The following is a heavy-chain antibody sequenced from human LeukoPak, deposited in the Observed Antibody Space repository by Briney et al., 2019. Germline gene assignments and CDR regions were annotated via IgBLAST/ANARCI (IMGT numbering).Heavy chain of an antibody. Sequence: TGGSLRLSCAASGFTFSSYAMLWVRQAPGEGLEYVSAISSSGGSTYYANSVHGRFTISRDNSTNTLYLQMRSLRAEDMAVDYCARGPHLWFGELLPFDYWGQGTLVTVSS. CDR3: ARGPHLWFGELLPFDY. J-gene: IGHJ4*02. D-gene: IGHD3-10*01. CDR1: GFTFSSYA. CDR2: ISSSGGST. V-gene: IGHV3-64*01.